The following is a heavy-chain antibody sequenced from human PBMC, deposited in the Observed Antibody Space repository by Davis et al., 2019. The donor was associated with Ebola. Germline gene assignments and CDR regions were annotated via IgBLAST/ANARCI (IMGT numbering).Heavy chain of an antibody. D-gene: IGHD4-11*01. CDR1: GFTFSDYY. CDR3: ARDALKGYSNYLLYYYGMDV. J-gene: IGHJ6*04. CDR2: ISSSGSTI. V-gene: IGHV3-11*01. Sequence: GGSLRLSCAASGFTFSDYYMSWIRQAPGKGLEWVSYISSSGSTIYYADSVKGRFTISRDNAKNSLYLQMNSLRAEDTAAYYCARDALKGYSNYLLYYYGMDVWGKGTTVTVSS.